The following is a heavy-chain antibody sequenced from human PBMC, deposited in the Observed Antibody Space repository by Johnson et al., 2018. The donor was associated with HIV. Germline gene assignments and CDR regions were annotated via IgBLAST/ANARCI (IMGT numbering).Heavy chain of an antibody. J-gene: IGHJ3*02. CDR3: ARRGLGINYAFDI. Sequence: VQLVESGGGLVKPGGSLRLSCVASGFTVSSNYMSWVRQAPGKGLEWVSIIYSGGSTKHADSVKGRFTISRDNSKNTLYLQMNSLRAEDTAVYYCARRGLGINYAFDIWGQGTMVTVSS. CDR2: IYSGGST. CDR1: GFTVSSNY. D-gene: IGHD1-14*01. V-gene: IGHV3-53*01.